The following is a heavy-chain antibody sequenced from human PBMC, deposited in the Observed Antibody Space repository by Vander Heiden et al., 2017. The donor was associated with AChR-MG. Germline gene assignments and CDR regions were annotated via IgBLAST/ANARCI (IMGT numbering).Heavy chain of an antibody. D-gene: IGHD3-3*01. CDR2: IYYGGGT. CDR3: ARGAGGFFGVVLPSYYYYGMDV. J-gene: IGHJ6*02. CDR1: GGPIRSGGYY. V-gene: IGHV4-31*01. Sequence: QVQLQESGPGLVKPSQTLSLTCTVSGGPIRSGGYYWSWGRHNPGKGLGWIGYIYYGGGTYTNPALKRPVTISIDPSKTRFSLKLGSVPAADTAVYYCARGAGGFFGVVLPSYYYYGMDVWGQGTTVTVSS.